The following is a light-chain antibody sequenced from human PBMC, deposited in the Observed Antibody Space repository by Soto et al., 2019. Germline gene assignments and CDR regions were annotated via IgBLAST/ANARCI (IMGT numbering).Light chain of an antibody. V-gene: IGLV2-11*01. CDR2: DVS. J-gene: IGLJ1*01. CDR1: SSDVGGYSY. CDR3: CSFAGSYTLYV. Sequence: QSALTQPRSVSGSPGQSVTISCTGPSSDVGGYSYVSWFQQHPGKAPKLMIYDVSKRPSGVPDRFSGSKSGNTASLTISGLQAEDEADYYCCSFAGSYTLYVFGTGTKLTVI.